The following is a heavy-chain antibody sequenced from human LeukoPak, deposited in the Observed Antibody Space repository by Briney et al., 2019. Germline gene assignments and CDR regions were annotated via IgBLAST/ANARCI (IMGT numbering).Heavy chain of an antibody. Sequence: ASVKVSCKASGYTFSTYFMHWVRQAPGQGLEWMGIINPRDGDTRYAQKFQGRVTMTRDTSTSTVYMELSSQRSEDTAVYYCAREKLGVYDSSGYTLDYWGQGTLVTVSS. J-gene: IGHJ4*02. V-gene: IGHV1-46*01. CDR2: INPRDGDT. D-gene: IGHD3-22*01. CDR1: GYTFSTYF. CDR3: AREKLGVYDSSGYTLDY.